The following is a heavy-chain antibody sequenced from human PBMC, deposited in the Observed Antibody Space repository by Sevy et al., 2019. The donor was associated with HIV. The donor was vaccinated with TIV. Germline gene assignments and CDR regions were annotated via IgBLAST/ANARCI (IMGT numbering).Heavy chain of an antibody. D-gene: IGHD1-26*01. Sequence: GGSLRLSCAASGFVFEDYGMNWVRQAPGKGLECVSGINWNGGSTGYADSVKGRFTISRDNAKNSLYLQMNSMRAEDTAIYYCARERSPAGACYYFATWGQGALVTASS. V-gene: IGHV3-20*04. J-gene: IGHJ4*02. CDR3: ARERSPAGACYYFAT. CDR2: INWNGGST. CDR1: GFVFEDYG.